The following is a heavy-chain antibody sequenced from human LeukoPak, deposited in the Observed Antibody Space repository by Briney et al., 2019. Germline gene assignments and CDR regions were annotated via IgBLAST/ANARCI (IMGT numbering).Heavy chain of an antibody. J-gene: IGHJ5*02. CDR1: GGSISSYY. CDR2: IYYSGST. CDR3: ARDNSVRDEGWWLNP. Sequence: PSETLSLTCTVSGGSISSYYWSWIRQPPGKGLEWIGYIYYSGSTNYNPSLESRVTMSVDTSKNQFSLKLSSVTAADTAVYYCARDNSVRDEGWWLNPWAREPLVPVPS. V-gene: IGHV4-59*12. D-gene: IGHD5-24*01.